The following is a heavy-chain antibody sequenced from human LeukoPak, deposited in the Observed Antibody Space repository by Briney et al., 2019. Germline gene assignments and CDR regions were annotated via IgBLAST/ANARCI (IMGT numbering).Heavy chain of an antibody. Sequence: GGSLRLSCAASGFTFRSYAMSWVRQAPGEGLEWVSGISNSGGSGSAYYADSVKSRITIFRDNSKNTLYLQMNSLRVEDTAVYYCALGYAMNYWGQGTLVTVSS. J-gene: IGHJ4*02. V-gene: IGHV3-23*01. D-gene: IGHD2-8*01. CDR1: GFTFRSYA. CDR3: ALGYAMNY. CDR2: ISNSGGSGSA.